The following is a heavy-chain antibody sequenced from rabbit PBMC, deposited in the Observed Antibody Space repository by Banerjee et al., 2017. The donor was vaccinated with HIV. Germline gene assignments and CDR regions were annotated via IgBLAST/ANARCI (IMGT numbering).Heavy chain of an antibody. D-gene: IGHD1-1*01. J-gene: IGHJ4*02. Sequence: QSLEESGGDLVKPGASLTLTCTASGFSFSDKVVMCWVRQAPGKGLEWIACINAVTGRAVYASWAKGRFTFSRASSTTVFLQMTRLTAADTATYFCARDLPEIIGWNFGFWGPGTLVTVS. CDR1: GFSFSDKVV. CDR2: INAVTGRA. CDR3: ARDLPEIIGWNFGF. V-gene: IGHV1S40*01.